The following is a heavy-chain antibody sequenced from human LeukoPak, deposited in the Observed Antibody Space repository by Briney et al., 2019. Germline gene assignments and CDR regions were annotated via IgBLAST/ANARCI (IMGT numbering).Heavy chain of an antibody. CDR1: GGFISNYY. J-gene: IGHJ4*02. D-gene: IGHD3-22*01. CDR3: ARGGDSSGYYWNFDH. Sequence: SETLSLTCTVSGGFISNYYWSWLRQPAGKGLEWIGHVYSSGRTNYNPSLKSRATMSVDTSKNQFSLSLNSVTAADTAMYYCARGGDSSGYYWNFDHRGQGSLVTVTS. CDR2: VYSSGRT. V-gene: IGHV4-4*07.